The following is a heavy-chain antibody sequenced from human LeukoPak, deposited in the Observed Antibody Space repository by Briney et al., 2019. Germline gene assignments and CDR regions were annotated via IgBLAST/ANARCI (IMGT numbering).Heavy chain of an antibody. Sequence: GGSLRLSCAASGFTFSSYSMNWVRQAPGKGLEWVSYISSSSSTIYYADSVKGRFTISRDNSKNTLYLQMNSLRAEDTAVYYCARDDRRASIVVVPAAPDYWGQGTLVTVSS. D-gene: IGHD2-2*01. J-gene: IGHJ4*02. V-gene: IGHV3-48*01. CDR1: GFTFSSYS. CDR3: ARDDRRASIVVVPAAPDY. CDR2: ISSSSSTI.